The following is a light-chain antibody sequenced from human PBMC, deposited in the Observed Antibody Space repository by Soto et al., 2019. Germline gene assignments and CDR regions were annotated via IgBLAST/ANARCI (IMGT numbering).Light chain of an antibody. J-gene: IGLJ1*01. Sequence: QSVLTQPPSASGTPGQRVTVSCSGSSSNIGGHLNPVYWFQQLPGSAPKLLLYKNNQRPSGVPDRFSGSTSAASASLAISGLRPEDEADYYCAAWDDSLSAYVFGTGTKFTVL. CDR3: AAWDDSLSAYV. CDR2: KNN. V-gene: IGLV1-47*01. CDR1: SSNIGGHLNP.